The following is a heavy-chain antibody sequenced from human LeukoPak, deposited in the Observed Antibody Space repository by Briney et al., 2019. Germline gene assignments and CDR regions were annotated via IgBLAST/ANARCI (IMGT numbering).Heavy chain of an antibody. Sequence: ISSSSSYIYYADSVKGRFTISRDNAKNSLYLQMNSLRAEDTAVYYCAIPAAMNSDAFDIWGQGTMVTVSS. CDR3: AIPAAMNSDAFDI. CDR2: ISSSSSYI. D-gene: IGHD2-2*01. V-gene: IGHV3-21*01. J-gene: IGHJ3*02.